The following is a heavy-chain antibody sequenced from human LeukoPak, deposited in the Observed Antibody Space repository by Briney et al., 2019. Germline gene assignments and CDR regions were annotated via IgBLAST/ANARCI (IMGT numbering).Heavy chain of an antibody. J-gene: IGHJ6*02. CDR1: GFSFSSYW. V-gene: IGHV3-7*03. CDR3: TRDLAAVPGPRMDV. CDR2: INPDGGER. Sequence: GGSPRLSCAASGFSFSSYWMSWVRQAPGKGLEWVALINPDGGERYYVDSVKGRFTISRDNAKNSPYLQMDSLRDDDTAMYFCTRDLAAVPGPRMDVWGQGTTVTVSS. D-gene: IGHD6-19*01.